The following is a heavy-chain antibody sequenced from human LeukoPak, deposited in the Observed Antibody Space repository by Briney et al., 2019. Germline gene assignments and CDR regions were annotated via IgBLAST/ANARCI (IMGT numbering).Heavy chain of an antibody. CDR3: ARGNEWSFDV. CDR2: INSDGSST. D-gene: IGHD3-3*01. Sequence: WGSLRLSCAAAGFTFSSYWMHWVRQAPGKGLVWVSRINSDGSSTIYADSVKGRFTISRDNAKNTLYLQMNSLRAEDTAVYACARGNEWSFDVWAQGTRVTVSS. J-gene: IGHJ4*02. V-gene: IGHV3-74*01. CDR1: GFTFSSYW.